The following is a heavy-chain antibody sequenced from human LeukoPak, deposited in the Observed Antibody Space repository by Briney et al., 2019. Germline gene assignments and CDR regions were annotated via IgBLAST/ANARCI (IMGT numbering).Heavy chain of an antibody. V-gene: IGHV3-21*01. CDR2: ISSSSSYI. Sequence: GGSLRLSCAASGFTFSSYSMNRVRQAPGKGLEWVSSISSSSSYIYYADSVKGRFTISRDNAKNSLYLQMNSLRAEDTAVYYCARPKAVEMATITLDAFDIWGQGTMVTVSS. J-gene: IGHJ3*02. CDR1: GFTFSSYS. D-gene: IGHD5-24*01. CDR3: ARPKAVEMATITLDAFDI.